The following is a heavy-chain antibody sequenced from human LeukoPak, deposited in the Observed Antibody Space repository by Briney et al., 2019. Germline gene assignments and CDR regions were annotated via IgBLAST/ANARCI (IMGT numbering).Heavy chain of an antibody. V-gene: IGHV3-48*01. CDR2: ISASETSI. CDR1: GFTFSLYN. D-gene: IGHD2-2*01. Sequence: GGSLRLSCAASGFTFSLYNMNWLRQAPGKGLEWVSQISASETSIKYADSVRGRFTISRDNVKNSVYLQMNSLRAEDTAVYYCARGRYSSRSGGYYFDIWGQGTLVTVSS. CDR3: ARGRYSSRSGGYYFDI. J-gene: IGHJ4*02.